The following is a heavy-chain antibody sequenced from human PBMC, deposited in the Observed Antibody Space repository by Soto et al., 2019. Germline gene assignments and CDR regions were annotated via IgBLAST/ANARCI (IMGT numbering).Heavy chain of an antibody. D-gene: IGHD2-15*01. CDR1: GYTFTRYG. J-gene: IGHJ6*02. CDR3: ASRYCSGGSCYDPYYYYGMDV. V-gene: IGHV1-18*01. CDR2: ISAYNGNT. Sequence: ASVKVSCKASGYTFTRYGIIWVRQAPGQGLEWMGWISAYNGNTNYAQKLQGRVTMTADTSTSTAYMELRSLRSDDTAVYYCASRYCSGGSCYDPYYYYGMDVWGQGTTVTVSS.